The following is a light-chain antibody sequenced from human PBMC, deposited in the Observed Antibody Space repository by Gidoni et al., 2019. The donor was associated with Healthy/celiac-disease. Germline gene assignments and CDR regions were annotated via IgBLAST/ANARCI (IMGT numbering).Light chain of an antibody. J-gene: IGLJ2*01. CDR1: SSDVGSYNL. V-gene: IGLV2-23*01. CDR2: EGS. Sequence: QSALTQPASVSGSPGQSITISGTGTSSDVGSYNLVSWYQQHPGKAPKLMIYEGSKRPSGVSNRFSGSKSGNTASLTISGLQAEDEADYYCCSYAGSRSVVFGGGTKLTVL. CDR3: CSYAGSRSVV.